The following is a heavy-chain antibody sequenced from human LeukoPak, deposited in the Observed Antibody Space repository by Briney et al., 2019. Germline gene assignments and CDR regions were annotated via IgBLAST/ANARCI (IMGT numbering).Heavy chain of an antibody. J-gene: IGHJ6*03. CDR1: GFTFSSYE. CDR2: ISSSGSTI. CDR3: ARVGDYYYYFIHV. V-gene: IGHV3-48*03. Sequence: GGSLRLSCAASGFTFSSYEMNWVRQAPGKGLEWVSYISSSGSTIYYADSVKGRFTISRDNAKNSLYLQMNSLRAEDTAVYYCARVGDYYYYFIHVWGKGTTVTISS.